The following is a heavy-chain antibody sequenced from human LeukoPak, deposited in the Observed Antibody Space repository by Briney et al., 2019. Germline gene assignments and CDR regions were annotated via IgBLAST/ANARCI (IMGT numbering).Heavy chain of an antibody. Sequence: PGGSLRLSCAASGFTFGSYTMSWVRPAPVKGLEWVSGISGSGGSTYYADSVKGRFTISRDNSKNTLYLQMNSLRAEDTAVYYCAKDRYYDSSGPSDYWGQGTLVTVSS. CDR2: ISGSGGST. V-gene: IGHV3-23*01. CDR1: GFTFGSYT. CDR3: AKDRYYDSSGPSDY. J-gene: IGHJ4*02. D-gene: IGHD3-22*01.